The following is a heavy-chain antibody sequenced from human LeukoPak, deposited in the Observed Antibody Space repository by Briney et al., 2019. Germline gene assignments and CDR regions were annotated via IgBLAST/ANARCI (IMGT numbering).Heavy chain of an antibody. J-gene: IGHJ3*02. CDR1: GYTFTSYY. CDR2: INPSGGST. D-gene: IGHD3-9*01. Sequence: ASVKVSCKASGYTFTSYYMHWVRQAPGQGLEWMGIINPSGGSTSYAQKFQGRVTMTRDTSTSTVYKELSSLRSEDTAVYYCARDSDLQGYDILTGDAFDIWGQGTMVTVSS. CDR3: ARDSDLQGYDILTGDAFDI. V-gene: IGHV1-46*01.